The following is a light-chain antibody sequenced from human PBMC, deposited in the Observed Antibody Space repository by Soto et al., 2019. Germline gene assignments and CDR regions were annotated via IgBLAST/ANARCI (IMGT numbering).Light chain of an antibody. V-gene: IGKV3-11*01. Sequence: EVVLTQSPVTLSLSPCGRATLSCRASQSFRGLLAWYQQKPGQAPRLLIYDAYNRATGIPPRFSGSGSGTDFTLTISSLEPEDSAVYYCQQRHMWPITFGQGTRLEIK. CDR1: QSFRGL. CDR2: DAY. CDR3: QQRHMWPIT. J-gene: IGKJ5*01.